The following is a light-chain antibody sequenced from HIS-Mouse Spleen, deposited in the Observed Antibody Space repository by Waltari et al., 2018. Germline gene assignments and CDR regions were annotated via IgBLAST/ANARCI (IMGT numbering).Light chain of an antibody. J-gene: IGLJ1*01. CDR2: EGS. CDR3: CSYAGSSTYV. CDR1: SSDVGSYNL. Sequence: QSALTQPASVSGSPGQSNTISCTGTSSDVGSYNLGSWYQQHPGKAPKLMIYEGSKRPSGVSNRFSGSKSGNTASLTISGLQAEDEADYYCCSYAGSSTYVFGTGTKVTVL. V-gene: IGLV2-23*01.